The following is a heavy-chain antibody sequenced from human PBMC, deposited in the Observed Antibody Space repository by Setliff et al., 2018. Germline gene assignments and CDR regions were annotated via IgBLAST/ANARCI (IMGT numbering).Heavy chain of an antibody. CDR3: ARDRAYSSSWFLWFDP. V-gene: IGHV1-3*01. D-gene: IGHD6-13*01. J-gene: IGHJ5*02. Sequence: ASVKVSCKASGYTFTSYAMHWVRQAPGQRLEWMGWINAGNGNTKYSQKFQGRVTMTRDTSASTAYMELSSLRSEDTAVYYCARDRAYSSSWFLWFDPWGQGTLVTSPQ. CDR2: INAGNGNT. CDR1: GYTFTSYA.